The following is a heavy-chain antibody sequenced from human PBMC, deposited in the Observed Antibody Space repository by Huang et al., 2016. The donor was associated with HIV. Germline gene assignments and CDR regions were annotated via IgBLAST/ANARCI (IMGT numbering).Heavy chain of an antibody. Sequence: QVHLVQSGAEVKKPGASVKVSCKASGYTFTTYGLNWVRQAPGQGLEWMGWISTHNGETKYTQKCQGRGTLTTDTSTSTAYCELRSLRADDTAVYYCARDVCHTSDLPSPDASDIWGQGTMVTVSS. CDR3: ARDVCHTSDLPSPDASDI. CDR1: GYTFTTYG. D-gene: IGHD2-8*01. J-gene: IGHJ3*02. V-gene: IGHV1-18*01. CDR2: ISTHNGET.